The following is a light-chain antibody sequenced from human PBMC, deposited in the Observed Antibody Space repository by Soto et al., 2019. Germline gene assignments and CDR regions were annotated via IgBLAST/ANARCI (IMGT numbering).Light chain of an antibody. Sequence: DIQMTQSPSSLSASVGDRVTITCRASQSSSYYVEWYQQKPGKAPKLLIFGASNLESGIPSSFSGSGSGTDFTLTISSLPPEDVATYYCLQTYSTPGTFGQGTKVEI. CDR1: QSSSYY. V-gene: IGKV1-39*01. CDR3: LQTYSTPGT. CDR2: GAS. J-gene: IGKJ1*01.